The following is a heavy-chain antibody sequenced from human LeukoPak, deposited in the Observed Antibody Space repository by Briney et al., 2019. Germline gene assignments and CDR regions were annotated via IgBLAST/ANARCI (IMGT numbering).Heavy chain of an antibody. CDR3: AREISGGITIFGVVTTNWFDP. Sequence: GGSLRLSCAASEFSVGSNYMTWVRQAPGKGLEWVSLIYSGGSTYYADSVKGRFTISGDNSKNTLYLQMNSLRAEDTAVYYCAREISGGITIFGVVTTNWFDPWGQGTLVTVSS. CDR1: EFSVGSNY. D-gene: IGHD3-3*01. CDR2: IYSGGST. J-gene: IGHJ5*02. V-gene: IGHV3-66*01.